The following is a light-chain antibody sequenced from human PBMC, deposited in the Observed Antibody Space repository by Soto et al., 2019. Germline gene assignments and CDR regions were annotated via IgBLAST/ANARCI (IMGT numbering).Light chain of an antibody. CDR3: QQLSNCLYP. V-gene: IGKV3-11*01. CDR2: DAS. Sequence: EIVLTQSPATLSLSPGERATLSCRASQRGSSYLAWYQQKPGQAPRLLIYDASNRATGIPARFKGSGSGPDCTPTLSLLKPEDCAVDYCQQLSNCLYPLGPRTQMEIK. CDR1: QRGSSY. J-gene: IGKJ2*01.